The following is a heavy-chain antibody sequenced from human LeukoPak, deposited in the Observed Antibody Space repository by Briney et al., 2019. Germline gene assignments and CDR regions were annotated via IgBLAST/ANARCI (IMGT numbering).Heavy chain of an antibody. J-gene: IGHJ6*02. CDR2: MNPNSGNT. V-gene: IGHV1-8*01. CDR1: GYTFTSYD. CDR3: ARDGGGWLSYYYYYYGMDV. D-gene: IGHD3-16*02. Sequence: GASVTVSCKASGYTFTSYDINWVRHATGQGLEWMGWMNPNSGNTGYAQKFQGRVTMTRNTSISTAYMELSSLRSEDTAVYYCARDGGGWLSYYYYYYGMDVWGQGTTVTVSS.